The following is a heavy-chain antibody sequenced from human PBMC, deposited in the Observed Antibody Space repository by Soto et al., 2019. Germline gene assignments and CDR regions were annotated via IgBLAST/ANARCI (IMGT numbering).Heavy chain of an antibody. D-gene: IGHD2-2*01. CDR2: IIPIFGTA. J-gene: IGHJ6*02. Sequence: ASVKVSCKASGGTFSSYAISWVRQAPGQGLEWMGGIIPIFGTANYAQKFQGRVTITADESTGTADMELSSLGSEDTAWYYCARGGYCSSTSCYAGGGIFDYYYYGMDVWGQGTTVTVSS. CDR1: GGTFSSYA. V-gene: IGHV1-69*13. CDR3: ARGGYCSSTSCYAGGGIFDYYYYGMDV.